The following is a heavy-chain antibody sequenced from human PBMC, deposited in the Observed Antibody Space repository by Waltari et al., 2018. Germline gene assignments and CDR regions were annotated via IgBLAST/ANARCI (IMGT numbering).Heavy chain of an antibody. J-gene: IGHJ5*02. D-gene: IGHD2-21*02. CDR1: GVIFSAFN. CDR2: ISFDGSST. Sequence: QVQLVESGGGVVQPGTSLTRSGCASGVIFSAFNMLWVRQAPGKGLEGVAFISFDGSSTTYVDSVRGRFSISRDNSKHILYLQMHNLRTDDTAVYYCGKILLEGVTPNMGSWGQGTLVTVSS. CDR3: GKILLEGVTPNMGS. V-gene: IGHV3-30-3*02.